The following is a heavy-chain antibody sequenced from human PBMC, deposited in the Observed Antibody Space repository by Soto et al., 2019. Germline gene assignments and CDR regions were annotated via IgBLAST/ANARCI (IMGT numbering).Heavy chain of an antibody. Sequence: VGSLRLSCASSGFTFSSYAMSWVRQAPGKGLEWVSVISGSGGSTYYADSVKGRFTISRDNSKNTLYLQMNSLRDEDTAVYFCVKDRRYASGWTLDYWGQGARVTVSS. CDR3: VKDRRYASGWTLDY. J-gene: IGHJ4*02. D-gene: IGHD6-19*01. V-gene: IGHV3-23*01. CDR2: ISGSGGST. CDR1: GFTFSSYA.